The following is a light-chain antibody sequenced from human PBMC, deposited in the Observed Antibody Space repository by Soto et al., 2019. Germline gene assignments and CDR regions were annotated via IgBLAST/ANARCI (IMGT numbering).Light chain of an antibody. V-gene: IGKV1-8*01. CDR3: RQYKTYSTT. CDR2: AAS. Sequence: AIRMTQSPSSFSASTGDRVTITCRASQGISSYLAWYQQKPGKAPKLLIYAASTLQSGVPSRFSGSGSETEFTLTISSLQPDDFATYYCRQYKTYSTTFGQGTRLEIK. CDR1: QGISSY. J-gene: IGKJ5*01.